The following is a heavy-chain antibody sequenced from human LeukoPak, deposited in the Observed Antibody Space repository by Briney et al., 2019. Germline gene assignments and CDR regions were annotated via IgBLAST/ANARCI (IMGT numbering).Heavy chain of an antibody. D-gene: IGHD3-10*01. CDR3: ARSGFGSGISFDL. CDR2: MNPNSGDT. V-gene: IGHV1-8*01. Sequence: ASVKVSCKASGYTFTSYDINWVRQAPGQGLEWMGWMNPNSGDTGYPQKFQGRVTMTRDTSITTAYMELSSLRSEDTVVYYCARSGFGSGISFDLWGQGTLVTVSS. J-gene: IGHJ5*02. CDR1: GYTFTSYD.